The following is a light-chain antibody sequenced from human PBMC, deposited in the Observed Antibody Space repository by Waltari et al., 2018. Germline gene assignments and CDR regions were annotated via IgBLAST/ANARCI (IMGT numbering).Light chain of an antibody. V-gene: IGKV3-20*01. J-gene: IGKJ1*01. Sequence: EIVLTQSPGTLSLSLGERATGSCRTSQSVSRALAWYQQKPGQAPRLLIYGASTRATGIPHRFSGSGSGTDFSLTISRLEPDDFAVYYCQHYLRLPVTFGQGTTVEI. CDR1: QSVSRA. CDR2: GAS. CDR3: QHYLRLPVT.